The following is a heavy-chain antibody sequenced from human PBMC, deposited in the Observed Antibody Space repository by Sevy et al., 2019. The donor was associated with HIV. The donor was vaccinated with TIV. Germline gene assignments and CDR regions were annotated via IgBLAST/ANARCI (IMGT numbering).Heavy chain of an antibody. J-gene: IGHJ6*02. Sequence: SQTLSLTCAISGDSVSTSSATWNWFRQSPSRGLEWLGRTYYRSKWYSDYEVSVKGRVTINPDTSKNQFSLHLESVTPEDTAVYCCARGDELNSYYYGMDVWGQGTTVTVSS. CDR2: TYYRSKWYS. D-gene: IGHD1-7*01. V-gene: IGHV6-1*01. CDR3: ARGDELNSYYYGMDV. CDR1: GDSVSTSSAT.